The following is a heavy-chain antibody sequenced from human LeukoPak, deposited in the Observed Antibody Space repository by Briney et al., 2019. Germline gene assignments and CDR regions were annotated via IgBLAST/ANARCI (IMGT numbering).Heavy chain of an antibody. J-gene: IGHJ4*02. V-gene: IGHV3-7*05. CDR3: ARVGPYSSSWYYFDY. CDR1: GLTFSNYA. D-gene: IGHD6-13*01. Sequence: GGSLRLSCAASGLTFSNYAMNWVRQAPGKGLEWVANIKQDGREEYYVDSLKGRFTISRDNAKNSLYLQMNSLRAEDTAVYYCARVGPYSSSWYYFDYWGQGTLVTVSS. CDR2: IKQDGREE.